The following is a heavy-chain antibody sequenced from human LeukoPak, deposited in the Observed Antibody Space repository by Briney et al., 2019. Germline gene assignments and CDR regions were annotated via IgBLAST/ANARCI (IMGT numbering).Heavy chain of an antibody. CDR1: GYSFTSYW. V-gene: IGHV5-51*01. CDR3: ARRADYYDGSGYLYNWFDP. CDR2: IYPGDSDT. J-gene: IGHJ5*02. Sequence: GESLKISCKGSGYSFTSYWIGWVRQMPGKGLEWMGIIYPGDSDTRYSPSFQGQVTISADKSISTAYLQWSSLKASDTAMYYCARRADYYDGSGYLYNWFDPWGQGTLVTVSS. D-gene: IGHD3-22*01.